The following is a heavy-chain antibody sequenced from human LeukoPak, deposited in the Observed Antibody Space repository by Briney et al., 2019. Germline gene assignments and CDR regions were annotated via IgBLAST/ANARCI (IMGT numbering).Heavy chain of an antibody. CDR2: INPNSGGT. J-gene: IGHJ5*02. CDR3: ARSPGRTTYYYDSSGYCRNWFDP. Sequence: ASVKVSCKASGYTFTGYYMHWVRQAPGQGLEWMGWINPNSGGTNYAQKFQGRVTMTRDTSISTAYMELSRLRSDDTAVYYCARSPGRTTYYYDSSGYCRNWFDPWGQGTLVTVSS. D-gene: IGHD3-22*01. CDR1: GYTFTGYY. V-gene: IGHV1-2*02.